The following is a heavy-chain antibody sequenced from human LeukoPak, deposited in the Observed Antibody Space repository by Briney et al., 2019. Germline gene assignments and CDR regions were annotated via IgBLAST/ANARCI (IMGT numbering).Heavy chain of an antibody. J-gene: IGHJ4*02. Sequence: SETLSLTCTVSGGSISSYYWSWIRQPPGKGLEWIGYIYYSGSTNYNPSLKSRVTISVDTSKNHFSLKLSSVTAADTAVYYCARAWTYGSGSLLDYWGQGTLVTVSS. V-gene: IGHV4-59*08. CDR3: ARAWTYGSGSLLDY. CDR1: GGSISSYY. CDR2: IYYSGST. D-gene: IGHD3-10*01.